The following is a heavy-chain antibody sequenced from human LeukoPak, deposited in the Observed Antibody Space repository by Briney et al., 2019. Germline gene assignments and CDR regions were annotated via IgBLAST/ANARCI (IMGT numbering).Heavy chain of an antibody. CDR2: INGDVTST. V-gene: IGHV3-74*01. CDR1: GFTFSTDW. Sequence: GGSLRLSCAASGFTFSTDWMHWVRQAPGQGPVWVSRINGDVTSTDYADSVRGRFTISRDNAKNTLYLQMNSLRAEDTAVYFCVRGRWEVLPDSWGQGTLVTVSS. J-gene: IGHJ4*02. CDR3: VRGRWEVLPDS. D-gene: IGHD1-26*01.